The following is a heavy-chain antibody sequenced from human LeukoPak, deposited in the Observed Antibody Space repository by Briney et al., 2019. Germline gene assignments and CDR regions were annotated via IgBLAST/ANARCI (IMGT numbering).Heavy chain of an antibody. D-gene: IGHD3-9*01. J-gene: IGHJ5*02. V-gene: IGHV4-59*12. CDR3: ARESVYDILTPNWFDP. CDR1: GGSISSYY. CDR2: IYYSGST. Sequence: TPSETLSLTCTVSGGSISSYYWSWIRQPPGKGLEWIGYIYYSGSTNYNPSLKSRVTISVDTSKNQFSLKLSSVTAADTAVYYCARESVYDILTPNWFDPWGQGTLVTVSS.